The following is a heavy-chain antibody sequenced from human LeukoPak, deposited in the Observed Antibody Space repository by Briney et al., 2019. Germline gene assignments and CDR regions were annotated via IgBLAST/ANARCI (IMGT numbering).Heavy chain of an antibody. J-gene: IGHJ6*03. Sequence: PGGSLRLSCAASGFTFSSYWMSWVRQAPGKGLEWVANIKQDGSEKYYVDSVKGRFTISRDSSKNTLYVQMNSLRAEDTAVYYCAKDSEYSRDYYFHMDVWGKGTTVTVSS. CDR2: IKQDGSEK. V-gene: IGHV3-7*01. D-gene: IGHD6-6*01. CDR3: AKDSEYSRDYYFHMDV. CDR1: GFTFSSYW.